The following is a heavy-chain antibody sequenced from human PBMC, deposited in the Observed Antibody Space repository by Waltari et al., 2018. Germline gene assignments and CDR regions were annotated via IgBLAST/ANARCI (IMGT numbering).Heavy chain of an antibody. CDR3: ARVYDDSSGWVEYYFDY. Sequence: QVQLQESGPGLVKPSATLSLTCTVSGGSISSYYWSWIRPPPGQGLEWIGYIYYSGSTNYNPSLKSRVTISVDTSKNQFSLKLSSVTAADTAVYYCARVYDDSSGWVEYYFDYWGQGTLVTVSS. D-gene: IGHD3-22*01. V-gene: IGHV4-59*01. CDR2: IYYSGST. CDR1: GGSISSYY. J-gene: IGHJ4*02.